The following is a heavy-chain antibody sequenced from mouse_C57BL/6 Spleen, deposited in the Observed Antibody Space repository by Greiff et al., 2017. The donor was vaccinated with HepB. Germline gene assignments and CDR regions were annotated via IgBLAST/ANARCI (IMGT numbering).Heavy chain of an antibody. CDR2: ISYDGSN. Sequence: DVQLQESGPGLVKPSQSLSLTCSVTGYSITSGYYWNWIRQFPGNKLEWMGYISYDGSNNYNPSLKNRISITRDTSKNQFFLKLNSVTTEDTATYYCARGDGYDSYWYFDVWGTGTTVTVSS. CDR3: ARGDGYDSYWYFDV. V-gene: IGHV3-6*01. D-gene: IGHD2-2*01. J-gene: IGHJ1*03. CDR1: GYSITSGYY.